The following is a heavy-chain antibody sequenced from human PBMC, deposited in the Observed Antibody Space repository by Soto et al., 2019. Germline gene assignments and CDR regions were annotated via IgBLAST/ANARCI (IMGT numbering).Heavy chain of an antibody. CDR3: ARELEGGTWWYYYYGMDV. D-gene: IGHD2-15*01. CDR1: GFTFSSYW. Sequence: GGSLRLSCAASGFTFSSYWMSWVRQAPGKGLEWVANIKQDGSEKYYVDSVKGRFTISRDNAKNSLYLQMNSLRAEDTAVYYCARELEGGTWWYYYYGMDVWGKGTTVTVSS. V-gene: IGHV3-7*01. CDR2: IKQDGSEK. J-gene: IGHJ6*04.